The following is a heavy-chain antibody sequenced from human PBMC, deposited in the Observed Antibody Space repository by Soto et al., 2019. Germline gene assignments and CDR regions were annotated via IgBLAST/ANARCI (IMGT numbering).Heavy chain of an antibody. V-gene: IGHV3-30-3*01. CDR3: TRRGYGMDV. Sequence: QVQLVESGGGVVQPGRSLRLSCAASGFTFSSYAMHWVRQAPGKGLEWVAFISYDGSNKYYADSVKGRFTISRDNSKNTLYRQMNSLRGEETAVYYCTRRGYGMDVWGQGTTVTVS. CDR2: ISYDGSNK. J-gene: IGHJ6*02. CDR1: GFTFSSYA.